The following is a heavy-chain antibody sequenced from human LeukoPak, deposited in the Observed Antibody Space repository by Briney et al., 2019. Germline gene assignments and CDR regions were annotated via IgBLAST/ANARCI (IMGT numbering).Heavy chain of an antibody. J-gene: IGHJ5*02. CDR2: IKQDGSEK. CDR3: ARDGPYSTSSTHPP. V-gene: IGHV3-7*03. Sequence: GGSLRLSCAASGFTFSSYWMSWVRQAPGTGLEWVANIKQDGSEKYYVDSVKGRFTISRDNSKNTLYLQMNSLRAEDTAVYYCARDGPYSTSSTHPPWGQGTLVTVSS. CDR1: GFTFSSYW. D-gene: IGHD6-6*01.